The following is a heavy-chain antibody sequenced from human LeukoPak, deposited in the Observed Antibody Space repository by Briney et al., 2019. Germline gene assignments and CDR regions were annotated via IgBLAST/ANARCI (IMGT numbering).Heavy chain of an antibody. CDR2: INHSGST. J-gene: IGHJ4*02. Sequence: SETLSLTCAVYGGSFSGYYWSWIRQPPGKGLEWIGEINHSGSTNYNPSLKSRVTISVDTSKNQFSLKLSYLTAADTAVYYCARTRYYGSGSYFVYWGQGTLVTVSS. CDR1: GGSFSGYY. V-gene: IGHV4-34*01. CDR3: ARTRYYGSGSYFVY. D-gene: IGHD3-10*01.